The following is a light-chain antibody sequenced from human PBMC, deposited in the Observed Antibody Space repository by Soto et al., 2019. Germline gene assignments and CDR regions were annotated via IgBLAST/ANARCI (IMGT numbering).Light chain of an antibody. CDR1: QDIRNF. V-gene: IGKV1-27*01. CDR2: AAS. Sequence: IQMTQSPTSLSASVGDRVTITCRASQDIRNFVAWYQQKPGKAPKLLIYAASTLQSGVPSRFSGSGSGTDFTLTIISLQPEDVATYYCQKYSSVPVFGPGTKVEIK. CDR3: QKYSSVPV. J-gene: IGKJ3*01.